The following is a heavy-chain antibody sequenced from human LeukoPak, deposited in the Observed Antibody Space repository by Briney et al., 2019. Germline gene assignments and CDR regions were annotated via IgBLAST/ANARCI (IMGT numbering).Heavy chain of an antibody. CDR1: GFTFRNYG. Sequence: GGSLRLSCAASGFTFRNYGMHWVRQAPDKGLEWVAVIWYDENNKSYADSVKGRFTISRDSSKSTLYLQMNSLRAEDTAVYYCARDRFYYDSRAYFTREFYHYGMDVWGQGTTVTVSS. D-gene: IGHD3-22*01. J-gene: IGHJ6*02. CDR2: IWYDENNK. V-gene: IGHV3-33*01. CDR3: ARDRFYYDSRAYFTREFYHYGMDV.